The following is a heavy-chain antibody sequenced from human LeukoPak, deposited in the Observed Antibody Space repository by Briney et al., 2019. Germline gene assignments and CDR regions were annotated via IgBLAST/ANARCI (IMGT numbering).Heavy chain of an antibody. J-gene: IGHJ4*02. CDR1: GFTFSNYD. CDR2: ISYDGSNK. Sequence: GGSLRLSCAASGFTFSNYDMHWVRQAPGKGLEWVAIISYDGSNKYYADSVKGRFTISRDNSKNTLYLQMNSLRAEDTAVYYCAKGMVTMIVVVSVDYWGQGTLVTVSS. V-gene: IGHV3-30*18. D-gene: IGHD3-22*01. CDR3: AKGMVTMIVVVSVDY.